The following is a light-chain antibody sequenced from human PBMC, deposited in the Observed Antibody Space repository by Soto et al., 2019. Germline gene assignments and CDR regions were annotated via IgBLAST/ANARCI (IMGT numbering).Light chain of an antibody. CDR1: ESVSDN. V-gene: IGKV3-15*01. Sequence: EIVMTQSPATLSVSPGGRATLSCRASESVSDNLAWYQQKPGQPPRLLIYGASTRATGIPARFSGSGSGTEFTLTISSLQSEDVAVYYCQQYYSTPFTFGPGTKVDIK. CDR3: QQYYSTPFT. J-gene: IGKJ3*01. CDR2: GAS.